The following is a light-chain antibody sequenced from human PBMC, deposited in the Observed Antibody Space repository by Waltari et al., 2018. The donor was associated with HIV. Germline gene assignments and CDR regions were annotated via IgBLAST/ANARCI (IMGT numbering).Light chain of an antibody. V-gene: IGKV1-39*01. CDR2: AAS. CDR3: QQSYIIPLT. Sequence: DNQMTQSPSSLSASVGDRVTITCRASQSISSYLNWYQQKPGKAPKLLIYAASTLQSGVPSRFSGSGSGTDFTLTISSLQLDDFATYYCQQSYIIPLTFGPGTKVDVK. CDR1: QSISSY. J-gene: IGKJ3*01.